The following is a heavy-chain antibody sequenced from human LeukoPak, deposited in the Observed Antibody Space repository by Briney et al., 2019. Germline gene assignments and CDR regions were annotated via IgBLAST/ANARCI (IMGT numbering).Heavy chain of an antibody. CDR3: ARARRASGSPYYFDY. CDR2: INPSGGST. D-gene: IGHD1-26*01. CDR1: GYTFTSYY. V-gene: IGHV1-46*03. Sequence: ASVKVSCKASGYTFTSYYMHWVRQAPGQGLEWMGIINPSGGSTSYAQKFQSRVTMTRDTSTSTVYMELSSLRSEDTAVYYCARARRASGSPYYFDYWGQGTLVTVSS. J-gene: IGHJ4*02.